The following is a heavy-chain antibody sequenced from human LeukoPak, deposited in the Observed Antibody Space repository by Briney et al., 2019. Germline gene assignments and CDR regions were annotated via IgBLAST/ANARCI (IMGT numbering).Heavy chain of an antibody. J-gene: IGHJ4*02. CDR2: ISAYNGNT. CDR3: ARDEDVAAAGTNDY. Sequence: ASVKVSCKASGYTFTSYGISWVRQAPGQGREWMGWISAYNGNTNYAQKLQGRVTMTTDTSTSTAYMELRSLRSDDTAVYYCARDEDVAAAGTNDYWGQGTLVTVSS. D-gene: IGHD6-13*01. V-gene: IGHV1-18*01. CDR1: GYTFTSYG.